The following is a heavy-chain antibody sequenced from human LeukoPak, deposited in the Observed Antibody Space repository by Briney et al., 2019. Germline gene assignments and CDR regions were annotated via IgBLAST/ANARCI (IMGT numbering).Heavy chain of an antibody. D-gene: IGHD6-13*01. CDR3: GRQAAPDY. CDR1: GFTFSSYA. Sequence: PGGSLRLSCAASGFTFSSYAMSWVRQAPGKGLEWVSAISGSGGSTYYADSVKGRFTISRDNAMNSLYLQMNSLKVEDTAVYYCGRQAAPDYWGQGTLVTVSS. CDR2: ISGSGGST. V-gene: IGHV3-23*01. J-gene: IGHJ4*02.